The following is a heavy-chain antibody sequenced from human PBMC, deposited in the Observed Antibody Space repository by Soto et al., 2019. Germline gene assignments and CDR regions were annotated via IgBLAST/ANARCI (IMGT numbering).Heavy chain of an antibody. CDR2: INPTGGST. J-gene: IGHJ4*02. Sequence: QVQLVQSGAEVKKPGASVKVSCKASGYTFTNYYIHWVRQAPGQGLEWIGIINPTGGSTNYAQKFQGRVTLTMDTSTSTVYMELSSLRFEDTAVYYCARDLAAADYWGQGTLVTVSS. D-gene: IGHD6-13*01. V-gene: IGHV1-46*01. CDR3: ARDLAAADY. CDR1: GYTFTNYY.